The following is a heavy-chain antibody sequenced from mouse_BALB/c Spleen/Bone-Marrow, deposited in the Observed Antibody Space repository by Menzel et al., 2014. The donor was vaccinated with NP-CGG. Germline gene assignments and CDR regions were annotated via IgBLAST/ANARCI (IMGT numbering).Heavy chain of an antibody. CDR3: ARELVRGMDY. D-gene: IGHD1-1*01. V-gene: IGHV1-54*01. CDR2: INPGSGGI. CDR1: GYAFTNYW. Sequence: QVHVKQSGAELVRPGTSVKVSCKASGYAFTNYWIEWIKQRPGQGLEWIGVINPGSGGINYNEKFKGKATLTADKSSSTAYMQLSSLTSDDSAVYFCARELVRGMDYWGQGTSVTVSP. J-gene: IGHJ4*01.